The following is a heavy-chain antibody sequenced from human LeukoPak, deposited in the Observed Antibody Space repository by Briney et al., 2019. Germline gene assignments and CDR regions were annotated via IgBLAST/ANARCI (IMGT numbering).Heavy chain of an antibody. CDR3: ARGLDY. Sequence: GGSLRLSCAASGFTFSSFSMNWVRQAPGKGLEWVSYISSSSGTINYADSVKGRFTISRDNAKNSLYPQMNSLRAEDTAVYYCARGLDYWGQGTPVTVSS. CDR2: ISSSSGTI. J-gene: IGHJ4*02. V-gene: IGHV3-48*01. CDR1: GFTFSSFS.